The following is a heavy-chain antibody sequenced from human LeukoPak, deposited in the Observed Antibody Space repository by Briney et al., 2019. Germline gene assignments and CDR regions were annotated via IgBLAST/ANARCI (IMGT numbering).Heavy chain of an antibody. V-gene: IGHV3-74*01. D-gene: IGHD3-3*01. J-gene: IGHJ4*02. CDR1: GFTFSSYW. CDR2: IKTDGGDT. CDR3: ARGFWARG. Sequence: GGSLRLSCAASGFTFSSYWMHWVRQVPGKGPVWVSGIKTDGGDTRYADSVKGRFTISRDNAKNTLYLQMNSLRAEDTAVYYCARGFWARGWGQGTLVTVSS.